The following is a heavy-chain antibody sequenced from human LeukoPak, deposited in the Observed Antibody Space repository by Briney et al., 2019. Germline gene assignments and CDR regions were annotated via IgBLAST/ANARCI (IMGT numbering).Heavy chain of an antibody. Sequence: GGSLRLSCAASGFTFSSYSMNWVRQAPGKGLEWVSYISSSSSTIYYADSVKGRFTISRDNAKNSLYLQMSSLRAEDTAVYYCAKVMPLYQLQWGLYDYWGQGTLVTVSS. D-gene: IGHD2-2*01. V-gene: IGHV3-48*01. J-gene: IGHJ4*02. CDR2: ISSSSSTI. CDR3: AKVMPLYQLQWGLYDY. CDR1: GFTFSSYS.